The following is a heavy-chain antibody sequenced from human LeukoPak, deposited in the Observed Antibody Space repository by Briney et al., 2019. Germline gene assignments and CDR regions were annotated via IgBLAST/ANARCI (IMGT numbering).Heavy chain of an antibody. CDR2: ISGSGGST. CDR3: AKDRKSIAARPGLGY. J-gene: IGHJ4*02. V-gene: IGHV3-23*01. Sequence: GGSLRLSCAASGFTFSSYAMSWVRQAPGKGLEWVSAISGSGGSTYYADSVKGRFTIFRDNSKNTLYLQMNSLRAEDTAVYYCAKDRKSIAARPGLGYWGQGILVTVTS. D-gene: IGHD6-6*01. CDR1: GFTFSSYA.